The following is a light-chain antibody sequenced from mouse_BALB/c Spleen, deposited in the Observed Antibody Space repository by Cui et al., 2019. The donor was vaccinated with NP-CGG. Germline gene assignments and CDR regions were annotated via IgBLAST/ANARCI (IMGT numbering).Light chain of an antibody. CDR3: ALWYSNHWV. Sequence: QAVVTQESALTTSPGETVTLTCRSSTGADTTGNYANWVQEKPDHLFTGLIGGTNNRAPGVPARFSGSLIGDKAALIITGAQTEDEAIYFCALWYSNHWVFGGGTKLTVL. J-gene: IGLJ1*01. CDR2: GTN. V-gene: IGLV1*01. CDR1: TGADTTGNY.